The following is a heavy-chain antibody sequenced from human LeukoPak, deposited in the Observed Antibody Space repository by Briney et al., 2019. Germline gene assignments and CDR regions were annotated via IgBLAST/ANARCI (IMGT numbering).Heavy chain of an antibody. J-gene: IGHJ4*02. V-gene: IGHV3-30*18. CDR1: GFTFSSYG. Sequence: GGSLRLSCAASGFTFSSYGMHWVRQAPGKGLEWGAVTSYDGSNKYYADSVKGRFTISRDNSKDTLYLQMNSLRAEDTAVYYCAKLSLTGLSFDYWGQGTLVTVSS. CDR2: TSYDGSNK. D-gene: IGHD1-20*01. CDR3: AKLSLTGLSFDY.